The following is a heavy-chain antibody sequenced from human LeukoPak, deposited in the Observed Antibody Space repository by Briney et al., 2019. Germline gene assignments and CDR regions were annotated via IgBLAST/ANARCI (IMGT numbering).Heavy chain of an antibody. CDR2: MNPNSGST. J-gene: IGHJ4*02. Sequence: GASVKVSCKASGYTFTSYDINWVRQATGQGLEWMGWMNPNSGSTGYAQKFQGRVTMTRNTSISTAYMELSSLRSEDTAVYYCARARRASDYGIDYWGQGTLVTVSS. CDR3: ARARRASDYGIDY. CDR1: GYTFTSYD. V-gene: IGHV1-8*01. D-gene: IGHD4-17*01.